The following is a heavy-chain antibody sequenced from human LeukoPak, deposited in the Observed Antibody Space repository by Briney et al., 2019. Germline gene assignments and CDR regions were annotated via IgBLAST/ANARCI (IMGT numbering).Heavy chain of an antibody. Sequence: GASVKVSCKASGYTFTSYAMNWVRQAPGRGLEWMGWINTNTGNPTYAQGFTGRFVFSLDTSVSTAYPQISSLKAEDTAVYYCARVKRGYSYGPLFDYWGQGTLVTVSS. V-gene: IGHV7-4-1*02. J-gene: IGHJ4*02. CDR3: ARVKRGYSYGPLFDY. CDR1: GYTFTSYA. D-gene: IGHD5-18*01. CDR2: INTNTGNP.